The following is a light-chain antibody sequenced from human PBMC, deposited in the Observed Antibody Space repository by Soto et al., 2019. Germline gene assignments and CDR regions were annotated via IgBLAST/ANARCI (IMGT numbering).Light chain of an antibody. CDR2: GAS. CDR1: QSVSSK. Sequence: EIVMTQSPATLSVSPGEVATLSFRASQSVSSKLAWYQQKPGQAPRFLIYGASTRATGIPARFSGSGSGTEFTLIISSLQSEDSAVYYCQQYNSWLWTFGQGTKVDIK. V-gene: IGKV3-15*01. CDR3: QQYNSWLWT. J-gene: IGKJ1*01.